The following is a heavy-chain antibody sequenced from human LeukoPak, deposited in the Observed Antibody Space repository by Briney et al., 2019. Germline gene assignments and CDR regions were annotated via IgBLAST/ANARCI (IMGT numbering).Heavy chain of an antibody. V-gene: IGHV4-59*01. CDR2: IRQNGNT. J-gene: IGHJ3*02. CDR3: ARGYYDGSGYSNAFDI. CDR1: GVSISSSY. D-gene: IGHD3-22*01. Sequence: SETLSLTCSVSGVSISSSYWSWLRQPPGKRLEWIGFIRQNGNTNYNPSLKSRVTMSVDTSKNQFSLQMRSVTAADTAVYYCARGYYDGSGYSNAFDIWGLGTMVAV.